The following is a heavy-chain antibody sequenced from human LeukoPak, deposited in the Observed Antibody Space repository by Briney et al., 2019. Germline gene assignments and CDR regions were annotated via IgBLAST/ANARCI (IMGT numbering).Heavy chain of an antibody. CDR1: GFTFSSYG. D-gene: IGHD3-3*01. J-gene: IGHJ4*02. CDR2: ISYDGGSK. CDR3: AKDGGGMRGYFDY. Sequence: GGSLRLSCAASGFTFSSYGMHWVRQAPGKWLEWVAVISYDGGSKDYADSVKGRFTISRDNSKNTLYLQMNSLRAEDTAVYYCAKDGGGMRGYFDYWGQGTLVTVSS. V-gene: IGHV3-30*18.